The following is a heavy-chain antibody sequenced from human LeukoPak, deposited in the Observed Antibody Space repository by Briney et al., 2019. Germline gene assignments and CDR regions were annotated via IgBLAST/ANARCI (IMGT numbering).Heavy chain of an antibody. CDR3: ARVGDNWNDLDY. CDR2: IIPILGIA. CDR1: GGTFSSYT. D-gene: IGHD1-1*01. V-gene: IGHV1-69*02. Sequence: SVKVSCKASGGTFSSYTISWVRQAPGQGLEWMGRIIPILGIANYAQRFQGRVTITADKSTSTAYMELSSLRSEDTAVYYCARVGDNWNDLDYWGQGTLVTVSS. J-gene: IGHJ4*02.